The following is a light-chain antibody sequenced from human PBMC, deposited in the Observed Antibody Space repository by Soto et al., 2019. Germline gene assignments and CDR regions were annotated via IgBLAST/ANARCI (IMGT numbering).Light chain of an antibody. CDR2: RDF. J-gene: IGLJ1*01. V-gene: IGLV3-9*01. Sequence: SYELTQPLSVSVALGQTARITCGGNKIGSKNVQWYQQKPGQAPVLVIYRDFNRPSGIPERFSGSNSGNTATLTISRAQAGDEADYYCQVWDSSAVFXTGTEVTVL. CDR3: QVWDSSAV. CDR1: KIGSKN.